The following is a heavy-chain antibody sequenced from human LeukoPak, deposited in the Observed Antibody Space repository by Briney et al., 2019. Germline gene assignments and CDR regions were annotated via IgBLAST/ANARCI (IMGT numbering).Heavy chain of an antibody. CDR2: IYYSGST. V-gene: IGHV4-30-4*01. CDR1: GGSISSGDYY. CDR3: ARVQTPDYYGSGSYSFDY. D-gene: IGHD3-10*01. J-gene: IGHJ4*02. Sequence: SETLSLTCTVSGGSISSGDYYWSWIRQPPGKGLEWIGYIYYSGSTYYNPSLKSRVTISVDTSKNQFSLKLSSVTAADTAVYYCARVQTPDYYGSGSYSFDYWGQGILVTVSS.